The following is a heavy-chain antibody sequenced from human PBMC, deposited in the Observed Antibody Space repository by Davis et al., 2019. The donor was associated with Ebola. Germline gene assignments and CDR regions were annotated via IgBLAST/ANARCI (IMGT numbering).Heavy chain of an antibody. J-gene: IGHJ4*02. CDR2: INPNSGGT. CDR3: ARDGIDCSGGNCQAYFDF. CDR1: GYTFTDCY. D-gene: IGHD2-15*01. Sequence: ASVKVSCKASGYTFTDCYIHWVRQAPGQGLEWMGWINPNSGGTNYAQKFQGRVTMTRDTSISTAYMELNRLRSDDTAVYYCARDGIDCSGGNCQAYFDFWGQGTLVTVSS. V-gene: IGHV1-2*02.